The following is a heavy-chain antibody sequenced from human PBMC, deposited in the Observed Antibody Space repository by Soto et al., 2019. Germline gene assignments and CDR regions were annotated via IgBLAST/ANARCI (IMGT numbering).Heavy chain of an antibody. CDR1: GGTFSSYA. J-gene: IGHJ4*02. CDR3: ARDPYSGSYYQT. Sequence: ASVKVSCKASGGTFSSYAISWVRQAPGQGLEWMGGIIPIFGTANYAQKFQGRVTITADESTSTAYMELSSLRSEDTAVYYCARDPYSGSYYQTWGQGTLVTVSS. V-gene: IGHV1-69*13. D-gene: IGHD1-26*01. CDR2: IIPIFGTA.